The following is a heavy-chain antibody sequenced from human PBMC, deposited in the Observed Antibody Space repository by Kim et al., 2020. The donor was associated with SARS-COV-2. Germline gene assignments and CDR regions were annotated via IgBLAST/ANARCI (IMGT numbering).Heavy chain of an antibody. CDR1: GGSFSGYY. D-gene: IGHD3-10*01. Sequence: SETLSLTCAVYGGSFSGYYWSWIRQPPGKGLEWIGEINHSGSTNYNPSLKSRVTISVDTSKNQFPLKLSSVTAADTAVYYCAKLVRRITMVRGVYYFDY. J-gene: IGHJ4*01. CDR3: AKLVRRITMVRGVYYFDY. V-gene: IGHV4-34*01. CDR2: INHSGST.